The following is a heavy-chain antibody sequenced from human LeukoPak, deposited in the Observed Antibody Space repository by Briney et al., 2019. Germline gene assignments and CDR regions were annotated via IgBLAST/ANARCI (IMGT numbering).Heavy chain of an antibody. CDR2: ISYDGSNK. D-gene: IGHD6-13*01. V-gene: IGHV3-30*18. J-gene: IGHJ3*02. Sequence: PGGSLRLSCAASGFTFSSYSMNWVRQAPGKGLEWVAVISYDGSNKYYADSVKGRFTISRDNSKNTLYLQMNSLRAEDTAVYYCAKPLDKYSSSASDAFDIWGQGTMVTVSS. CDR3: AKPLDKYSSSASDAFDI. CDR1: GFTFSSYS.